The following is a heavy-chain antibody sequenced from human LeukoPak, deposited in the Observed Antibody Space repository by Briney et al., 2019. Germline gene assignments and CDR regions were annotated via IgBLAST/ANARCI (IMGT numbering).Heavy chain of an antibody. V-gene: IGHV4-34*01. J-gene: IGHJ4*02. Sequence: SQTLSLTCAVYGGSFSGYYCSWIRQPPGKGLEWIGEINHSGSTNYNPSLKSRVTISVDTSKNQFSLKLSSVTAADTAVYYCARGPWSSGWYGDYWGQGTLVTVSS. D-gene: IGHD6-19*01. CDR3: ARGPWSSGWYGDY. CDR1: GGSFSGYY. CDR2: INHSGST.